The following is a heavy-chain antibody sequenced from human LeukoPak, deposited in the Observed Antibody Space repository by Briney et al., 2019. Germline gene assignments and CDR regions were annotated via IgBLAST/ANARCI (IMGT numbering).Heavy chain of an antibody. CDR2: IYHSGST. CDR3: ARKVGASGWSDY. Sequence: PSETLSLTCAVSGYSISSGYYWGWIRQPPGKGLEWSGSIYHSGSTYYNPSLKSRVTISVDTSKNQFSLKLSSVTAADTAVYYCARKVGASGWSDYWGQGTLVTVSS. CDR1: GYSISSGYY. D-gene: IGHD6-19*01. J-gene: IGHJ4*02. V-gene: IGHV4-38-2*01.